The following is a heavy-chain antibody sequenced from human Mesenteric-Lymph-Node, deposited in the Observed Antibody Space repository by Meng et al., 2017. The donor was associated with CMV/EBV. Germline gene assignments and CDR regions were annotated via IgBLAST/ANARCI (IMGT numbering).Heavy chain of an antibody. CDR2: IYSGGSST. Sequence: GESLKISCAASGFTFSSYTMSWVRQAPGEGLEWVSLIYSGGSSTAYADSVKGRFTVSRDNSKNTLYLQMTSLRAEDTAVYYCAKDWGSGWYKGNYWYFDLWGRGTLVTVSS. V-gene: IGHV3-23*03. CDR3: AKDWGSGWYKGNYWYFDL. CDR1: GFTFSSYT. D-gene: IGHD6-19*01. J-gene: IGHJ2*01.